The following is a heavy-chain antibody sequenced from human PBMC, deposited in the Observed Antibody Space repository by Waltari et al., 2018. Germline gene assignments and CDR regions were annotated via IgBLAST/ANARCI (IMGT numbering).Heavy chain of an antibody. CDR1: GGSISSSY. D-gene: IGHD3-9*01. CDR2: IYYSGST. V-gene: IGHV4-59*01. J-gene: IGHJ5*02. Sequence: QVQLQESGPGLVKPSETLSLTCTVSGGSISSSYWSWIRQPPGKGLEWIGNIYYSGSTNYNPSLKSRVTISVDTSKNQFSLKLGSVTAADTAVYYCAGFNYDILTGTNWFDPWGQGTLVTVSS. CDR3: AGFNYDILTGTNWFDP.